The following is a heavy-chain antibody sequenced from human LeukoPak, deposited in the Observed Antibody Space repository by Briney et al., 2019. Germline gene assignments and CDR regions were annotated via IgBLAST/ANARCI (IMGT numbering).Heavy chain of an antibody. CDR3: TTVTLRLYGMDV. CDR2: IKSKTDGGTT. Sequence: GGSLRLSCPASGFTFSNAWMSWVRQPPGKGLDWVGRIKSKTDGGTTDYAAPVKGRFTISRDDSKNTLYLQMNSLKTEDTAVYYCTTVTLRLYGMDVWGQGTTVTVSS. D-gene: IGHD4-17*01. V-gene: IGHV3-15*01. J-gene: IGHJ6*02. CDR1: GFTFSNAW.